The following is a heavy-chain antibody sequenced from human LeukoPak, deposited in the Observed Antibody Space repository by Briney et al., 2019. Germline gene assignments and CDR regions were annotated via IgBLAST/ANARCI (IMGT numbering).Heavy chain of an antibody. Sequence: ASVKVSCKASGYTFTSYGISWVRQAPGQGLEWMGWISAYNGNTNYAQKLQGRVTMTTDTSTSTAYMELRSLRSDDTAVYYCARVPFDEVDGSGSSPSNWLDPWGQGTLVTVSS. CDR3: ARVPFDEVDGSGSSPSNWLDP. CDR2: ISAYNGNT. D-gene: IGHD3-10*01. CDR1: GYTFTSYG. V-gene: IGHV1-18*01. J-gene: IGHJ5*02.